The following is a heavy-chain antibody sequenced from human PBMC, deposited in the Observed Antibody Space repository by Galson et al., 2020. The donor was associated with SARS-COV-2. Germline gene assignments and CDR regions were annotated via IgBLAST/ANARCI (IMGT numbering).Heavy chain of an antibody. CDR1: GYTFTSYD. D-gene: IGHD3-16*02. CDR3: ARGRDYVWGSYRLRWFDP. CDR2: MNPNSGNT. J-gene: IGHJ5*02. V-gene: IGHV1-8*01. Sequence: GESLKISCKASGYTFTSYDINWVRQATGQGLEWMGWMNPNSGNTGYAQKFQGRVTMTRNTSISTAYMELSSLRSEDTAVYYCARGRDYVWGSYRLRWFDPWGQGTLGTVSS.